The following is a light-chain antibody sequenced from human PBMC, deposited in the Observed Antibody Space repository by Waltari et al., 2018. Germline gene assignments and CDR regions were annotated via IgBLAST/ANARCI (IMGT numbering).Light chain of an antibody. Sequence: DIQMTQSPSTLSASVGDRVTITCRSSESISTWLAWYQQKPGKAPKFLIFQASSLESDVPSRFSGSGSGTEFTLTISSLQPDDFATYYCQQYKTKYTFGQGTRLEIK. CDR3: QQYKTKYT. V-gene: IGKV1-5*03. J-gene: IGKJ2*01. CDR2: QAS. CDR1: ESISTW.